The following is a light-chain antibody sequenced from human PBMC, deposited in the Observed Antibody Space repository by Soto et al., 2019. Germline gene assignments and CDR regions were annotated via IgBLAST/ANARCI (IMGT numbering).Light chain of an antibody. CDR1: RSLLSSNGYNY. Sequence: DVVMTQSPLSLPVTPGEPASISCRSSRSLLSSNGYNYLNWYLQKPGQSPQLLIYLGSNRASGVPDRFSGSGSGTDFTLKISRVEAEDVGVYYCAQGLQTPLTFGGRTKVDIK. J-gene: IGKJ4*01. CDR2: LGS. V-gene: IGKV2-28*01. CDR3: AQGLQTPLT.